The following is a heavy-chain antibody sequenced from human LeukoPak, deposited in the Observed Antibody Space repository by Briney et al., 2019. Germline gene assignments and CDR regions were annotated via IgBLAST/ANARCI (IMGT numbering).Heavy chain of an antibody. Sequence: PSETLSLTCGVSGGSISSTNWWSWVRQPPGQGLEWIGEVSLTGETNYNPSLNGRVTISLDGSRNQLSLTLTSVTAADTAVYYCARRPTGDPKFDYWGQGTLVTVSS. V-gene: IGHV4-4*02. CDR1: GGSISSTNW. D-gene: IGHD7-27*01. CDR2: VSLTGET. J-gene: IGHJ4*02. CDR3: ARRPTGDPKFDY.